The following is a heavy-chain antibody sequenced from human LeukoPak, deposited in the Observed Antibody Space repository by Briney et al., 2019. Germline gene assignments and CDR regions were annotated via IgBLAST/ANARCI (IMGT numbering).Heavy chain of an antibody. Sequence: SETLSLTCAVYGGSFLGYYRSWIRQPPGKGLEWIGEINHSGSTNYNPSLKSRVTISVDTSKNQFSLKLSSVTAADTAVYYCAREGYFYGMDVWGQGTTVTVSS. V-gene: IGHV4-34*01. J-gene: IGHJ6*02. CDR2: INHSGST. CDR3: AREGYFYGMDV. CDR1: GGSFLGYY.